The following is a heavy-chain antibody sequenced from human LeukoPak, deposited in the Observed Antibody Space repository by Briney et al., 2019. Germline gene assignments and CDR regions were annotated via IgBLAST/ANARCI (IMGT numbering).Heavy chain of an antibody. CDR1: GFTLSDYD. V-gene: IGHV3-13*01. CDR2: LGSAGDK. CDR3: ASILYSSGWFGPDY. J-gene: IGHJ4*02. Sequence: PGGSLRLSCAASGFTLSDYDIHWVRQAIGKGLDWVSGLGSAGDKYHAGSERGRFTISRDNSKNTLYLQMNSLRAEDTAVYYCASILYSSGWFGPDYWGQGTLVTVSS. D-gene: IGHD6-19*01.